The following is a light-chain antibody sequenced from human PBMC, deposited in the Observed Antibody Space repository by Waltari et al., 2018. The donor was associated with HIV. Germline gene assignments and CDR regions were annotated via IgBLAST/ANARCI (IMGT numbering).Light chain of an antibody. CDR1: NIGSYT. Sequence: SYVLTQPPSVSVAPGQTARITCGGNNIGSYTVHWYQQKPGQAPVVVVNAASDRPPWIPERFSGSVSGNPVPLTVSSGEAGDEADCCCEVWDSTSDPVVFAGGTKLTVL. V-gene: IGLV3-21*02. J-gene: IGLJ2*01. CDR2: AAS. CDR3: EVWDSTSDPVV.